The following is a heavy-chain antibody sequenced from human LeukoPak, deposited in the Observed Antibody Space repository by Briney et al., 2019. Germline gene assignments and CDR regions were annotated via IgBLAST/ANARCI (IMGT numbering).Heavy chain of an antibody. V-gene: IGHV3-53*01. CDR3: ARCDSSSWYGIDY. CDR1: GFTVSSNY. D-gene: IGHD6-13*01. Sequence: GGSLRLSCAASGFTVSSNYMGWVRQAPGKGLEWVSVIYSGGNTYYADSVKGRFTISRDNSRNTMDLQMNSLRAEDTAVYYCARCDSSSWYGIDYWGQGTLVTVS. J-gene: IGHJ4*02. CDR2: IYSGGNT.